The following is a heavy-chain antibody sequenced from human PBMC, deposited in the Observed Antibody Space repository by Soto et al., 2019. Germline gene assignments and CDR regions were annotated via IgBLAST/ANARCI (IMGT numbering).Heavy chain of an antibody. V-gene: IGHV3-23*01. J-gene: IGHJ4*02. CDR3: ARDQPGYSYGYGLGY. CDR1: GFTFSSYA. Sequence: HPGGSLRLSCSASGFTFSSYAMNWVRQAPGKGLEWVSFISGSNGNTYYADSVKGRFTISRDNSKNSLYVQMTSLRAEDTAVYYCARDQPGYSYGYGLGYWGQGT. D-gene: IGHD5-18*01. CDR2: ISGSNGNT.